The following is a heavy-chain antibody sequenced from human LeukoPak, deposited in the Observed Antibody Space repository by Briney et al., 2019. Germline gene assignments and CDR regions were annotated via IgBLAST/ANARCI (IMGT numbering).Heavy chain of an antibody. V-gene: IGHV3-49*03. J-gene: IGHJ4*02. Sequence: SGGSLRLSCTASGFTFGDYAVSWFRQAPGKGLECVGFIRSKAYGGTTEYAASVKGRFTISRDDSKSIVYLQMNGLKTDDTAVYYCTGLKGTGWPIDYWGQGTLVTVSS. D-gene: IGHD6-19*01. CDR1: GFTFGDYA. CDR2: IRSKAYGGTT. CDR3: TGLKGTGWPIDY.